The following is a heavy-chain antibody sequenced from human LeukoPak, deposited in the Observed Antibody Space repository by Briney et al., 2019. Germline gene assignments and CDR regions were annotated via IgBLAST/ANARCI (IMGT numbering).Heavy chain of an antibody. CDR3: VSDTADTAMVTDY. J-gene: IGHJ4*02. V-gene: IGHV3-23*01. Sequence: GGSLRLSCAASGFTFSSYAMSWVRQAPGKGLEWVSTITSDGGGTYYADSVKGRFTISRDNAKNSLYLQMNSLRAEDTAVYYCVSDTADTAMVTDYWGQGTLVTVSS. CDR1: GFTFSSYA. D-gene: IGHD5-18*01. CDR2: ITSDGGGT.